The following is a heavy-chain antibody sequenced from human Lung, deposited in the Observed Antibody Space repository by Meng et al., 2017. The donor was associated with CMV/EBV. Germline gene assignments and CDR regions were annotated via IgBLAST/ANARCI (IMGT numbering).Heavy chain of an antibody. CDR2: INPSGGST. CDR3: AREGVIVGATHALDI. D-gene: IGHD1-26*01. J-gene: IGHJ3*02. V-gene: IGHV1-46*02. Sequence: ASVKVSCKASGYTFNSNYMHWLRQDPGQGLEWMGIINPSGGSTSYAQKFQGRVTMNRDTSTSTVYMELSSLRSEDTAVYYCAREGVIVGATHALDIWGQGTXVTVSS. CDR1: GYTFNSNY.